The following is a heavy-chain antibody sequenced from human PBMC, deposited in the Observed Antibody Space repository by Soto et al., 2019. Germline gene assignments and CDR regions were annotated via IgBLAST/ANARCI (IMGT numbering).Heavy chain of an antibody. V-gene: IGHV4-59*01. J-gene: IGHJ4*02. Sequence: QVQLQESGPGLVKPSETLSLTCTVSGASITSYYWSWIRQPPGQGLESLGYIYYTGDTKSNPSLKGRLTTSIDTSKNQFSLKLSSVTAADTAIYYCARYARIPDYWGQGTLVTVSS. CDR3: ARYARIPDY. D-gene: IGHD2-2*01. CDR1: GASITSYY. CDR2: IYYTGDT.